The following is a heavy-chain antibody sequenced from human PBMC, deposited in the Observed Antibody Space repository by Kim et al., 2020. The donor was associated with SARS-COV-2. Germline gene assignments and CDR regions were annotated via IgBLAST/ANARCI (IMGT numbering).Heavy chain of an antibody. CDR1: RFTFSDYY. V-gene: IGHV3-11*04. J-gene: IGHJ3*02. CDR2: ISSSGSTI. D-gene: IGHD2-2*01. Sequence: GGSLRLSCAASRFTFSDYYMSWIRQAPGKGLEWVSYISSSGSTIYYADSVKGRFTISRDNAKNSLFLQMSSLRGEDTAVYYCATELSDAFDIWGQGTMVTVSS. CDR3: ATELSDAFDI.